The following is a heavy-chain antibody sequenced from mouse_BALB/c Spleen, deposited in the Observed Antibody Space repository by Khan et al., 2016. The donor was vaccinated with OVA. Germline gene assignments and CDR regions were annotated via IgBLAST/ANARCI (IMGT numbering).Heavy chain of an antibody. CDR1: GFTFSTYG. D-gene: IGHD4-1*01. J-gene: IGHJ3*01. V-gene: IGHV5-6*01. CDR2: ISSAGTYT. Sequence: EVQLVESGGDLVKPGGSLKLSCAASGFTFSTYGMSWVRQIPEKRMEWVATISSAGTYTYYPDTVKGRFTISRNNAKTPLYLQMSSLQSEYTAMLYCASHLTGSFAYWGQGTLVTVST. CDR3: ASHLTGSFAY.